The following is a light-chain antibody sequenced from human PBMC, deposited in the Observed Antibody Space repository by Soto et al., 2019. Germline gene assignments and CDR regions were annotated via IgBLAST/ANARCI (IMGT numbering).Light chain of an antibody. CDR1: QSVSYY. J-gene: IGKJ2*01. Sequence: EIVLTQSPATLSLSPGERATLSCRASQSVSYYVAWYQEKPGQAPRLLIYDATNRATGIPARFSGSGSGTDFTLTISSLEPEDFAVYYCQQRRNWPRYTFGQGTKLEIK. CDR3: QQRRNWPRYT. CDR2: DAT. V-gene: IGKV3-11*01.